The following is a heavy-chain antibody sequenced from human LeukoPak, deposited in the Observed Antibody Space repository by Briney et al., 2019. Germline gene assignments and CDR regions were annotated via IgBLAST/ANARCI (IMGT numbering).Heavy chain of an antibody. D-gene: IGHD5-18*01. CDR3: TSGYSYKFMDV. J-gene: IGHJ6*03. CDR1: GFTFSTYE. V-gene: IGHV3-48*03. CDR2: ISSSGSNI. Sequence: GGSLRLSCAASGFTFSTYEMNWVRQAPGKGLEWVSYISSSGSNIYYADSVKGRFTISRDNARNSLYLQMNSLRAADTAVYYCTSGYSYKFMDVWGKGTTVTVSS.